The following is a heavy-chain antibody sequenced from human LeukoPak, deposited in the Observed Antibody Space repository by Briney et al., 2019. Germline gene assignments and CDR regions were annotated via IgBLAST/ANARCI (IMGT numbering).Heavy chain of an antibody. CDR1: GFTLSSSW. J-gene: IGHJ4*02. CDR2: TNQVGSEE. D-gene: IGHD3-22*01. CDR3: ARDSSGYAY. V-gene: IGHV3-7*01. Sequence: GGSLRLSCAASGFTLSSSWMSWVRQAPGKGLEWVANTNQVGSEEYYVDSVKGRFTISRDNAKNSLYLQMNSLRAEDTAVYYCARDSSGYAYWGQGTLVTVSS.